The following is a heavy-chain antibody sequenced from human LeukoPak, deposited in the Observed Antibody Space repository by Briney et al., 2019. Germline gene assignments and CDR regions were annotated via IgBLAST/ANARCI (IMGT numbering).Heavy chain of an antibody. V-gene: IGHV3-64D*06. D-gene: IGHD4-23*01. CDR3: ARGRPRGNDY. CDR1: GFIFSTYT. Sequence: GGSLRLSCSASGFIFSTYTMYWVRQAPGKGLENLSVINGDGRTAYYADSVKGRFTISRDNSRNTLYLQMSSLRVEDTAVYYCARGRPRGNDYWGRGTLVTVSS. CDR2: INGDGRTA. J-gene: IGHJ4*02.